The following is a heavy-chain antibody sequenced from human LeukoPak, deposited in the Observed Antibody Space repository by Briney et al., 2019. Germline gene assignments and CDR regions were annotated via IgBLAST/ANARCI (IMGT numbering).Heavy chain of an antibody. J-gene: IGHJ4*02. CDR2: ISYDGNNK. CDR3: AKGVDYCSGGSCPADY. Sequence: GRSLRLSCAASGFTFSNYGIHWVRQAPGKGLEWVAVISYDGNNKYYADSVKGRFTISRDNSKNTLFLQMNSLRAEDTAVYYCAKGVDYCSGGSCPADYWGPGTLVTVSS. V-gene: IGHV3-30*18. CDR1: GFTFSNYG. D-gene: IGHD2-15*01.